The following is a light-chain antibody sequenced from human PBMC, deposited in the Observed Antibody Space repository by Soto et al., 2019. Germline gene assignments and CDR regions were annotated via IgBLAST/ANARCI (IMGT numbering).Light chain of an antibody. CDR3: QQYGSSPT. Sequence: IVLTQSPGTLSLSPGERATLSFRATQSFSSSYLAWYQHKRGQAPRLLVYGASSRATGIPDRFSGSGSGTDFTLTISRLEPADSAVYYCQQYGSSPTFGGGTKVDIK. J-gene: IGKJ4*01. V-gene: IGKV3-20*01. CDR2: GAS. CDR1: QSFSSSY.